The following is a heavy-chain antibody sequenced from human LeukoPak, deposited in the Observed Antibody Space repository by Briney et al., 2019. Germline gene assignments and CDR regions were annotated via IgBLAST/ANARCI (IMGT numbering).Heavy chain of an antibody. CDR2: MNPNSGNT. J-gene: IGHJ3*02. CDR3: ARGSSGWPYQDAFDI. V-gene: IGHV1-8*01. D-gene: IGHD6-19*01. CDR1: GYTFTSYD. Sequence: GASVKVSCKASGYTFTSYDINWVRQATGQGLEWMGWMNPNSGNTGYAQRVQGRLTITRNTSISTANMELSSQRSEDTAVYYCARGSSGWPYQDAFDIWGQGTMVTVSS.